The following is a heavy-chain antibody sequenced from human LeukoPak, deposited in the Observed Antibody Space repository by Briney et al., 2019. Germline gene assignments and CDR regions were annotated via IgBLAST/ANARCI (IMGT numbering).Heavy chain of an antibody. D-gene: IGHD3-10*01. V-gene: IGHV1-69*02. CDR1: GGTFISYT. Sequence: ASVKVSCKATGGTFISYTISWVRQAPGQGLEWMGRIIPILGIANYAQKFQGRVTITADKSTSTAYMELSSLRSEDTAVYYCAHSGDTMRGASDVDIWGQGTMVTVSS. CDR2: IIPILGIA. J-gene: IGHJ3*02. CDR3: AHSGDTMRGASDVDI.